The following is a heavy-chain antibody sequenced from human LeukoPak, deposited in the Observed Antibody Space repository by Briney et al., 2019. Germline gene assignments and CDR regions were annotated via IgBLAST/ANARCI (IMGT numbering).Heavy chain of an antibody. Sequence: GGSLRLSCAASGFTFSRSTIHWVRQAPGKGLEWVAVISSDGSYKYYADSVKGRFTISRDNSKNTLYLQMNSLRAEDTAVYFCARAHGGGATWGIFDYWGQGTLVTVSS. D-gene: IGHD1-26*01. J-gene: IGHJ4*02. CDR1: GFTFSRST. V-gene: IGHV3-30*01. CDR2: ISSDGSYK. CDR3: ARAHGGGATWGIFDY.